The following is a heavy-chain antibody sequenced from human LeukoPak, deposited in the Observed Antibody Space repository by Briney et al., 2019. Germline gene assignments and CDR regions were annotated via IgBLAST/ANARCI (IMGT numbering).Heavy chain of an antibody. D-gene: IGHD6-19*01. CDR1: GFTVSSNS. Sequence: PGGSLGLSCAASGFTVSSNSMNWVRQGPGKGLEWGSGINWNGGSTGYADSVKGRFTISRDNAKNSLYLQVNSLRAEDTALYYCARDGYSSGWAHAFDYWGQGTLVTVSS. CDR3: ARDGYSSGWAHAFDY. CDR2: INWNGGST. V-gene: IGHV3-20*04. J-gene: IGHJ4*02.